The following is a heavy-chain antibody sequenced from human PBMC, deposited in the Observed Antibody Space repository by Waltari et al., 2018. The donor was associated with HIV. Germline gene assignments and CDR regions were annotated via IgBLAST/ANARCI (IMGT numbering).Heavy chain of an antibody. Sequence: QVQLVKYGAEVMYPGSSVKVCSNASGVSFSNPGASWVRQDPGQGLEWMGNIIPFVGTGNYAQKFQGRGTITADQSTSTAYMELSSLRSEDTAFYYCARGRDGSSARSSFDDWGQGTLVTVSS. CDR2: IIPFVGTG. J-gene: IGHJ4*02. D-gene: IGHD5-12*01. CDR3: ARGRDGSSARSSFDD. V-gene: IGHV1-69*11. CDR1: GVSFSNPG.